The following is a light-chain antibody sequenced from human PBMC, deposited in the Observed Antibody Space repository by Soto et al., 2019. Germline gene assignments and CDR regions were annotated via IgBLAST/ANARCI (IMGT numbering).Light chain of an antibody. V-gene: IGKV3-20*01. CDR1: QSVSTY. CDR3: QQYGSSTWT. CDR2: GAS. Sequence: DIVLTQSPATLSLSPGERATLSCRASQSVSTYLAWYQQKPGQAPRLLIYGASTRATGIPDRFSGSGSGTDFTLTISRLEPEDFAVYYCQQYGSSTWTFGQGTKVDIK. J-gene: IGKJ1*01.